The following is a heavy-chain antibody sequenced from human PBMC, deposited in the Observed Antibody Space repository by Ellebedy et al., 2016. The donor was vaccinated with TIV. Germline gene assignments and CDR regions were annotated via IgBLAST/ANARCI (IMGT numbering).Heavy chain of an antibody. D-gene: IGHD3-9*01. CDR1: GGSISSYY. CDR2: IYYSGST. J-gene: IGHJ6*02. CDR3: ARESKYYDILTGPPDYYYYGMDV. V-gene: IGHV4-59*01. Sequence: SETLSLTXTVSGGSISSYYWSWIRQPPGKGLEWIGYIYYSGSTNYNPSLKSRVTISVDTSKNQFSLKLSSVTAADTAVYYCARESKYYDILTGPPDYYYYGMDVWGQGTTVTVSS.